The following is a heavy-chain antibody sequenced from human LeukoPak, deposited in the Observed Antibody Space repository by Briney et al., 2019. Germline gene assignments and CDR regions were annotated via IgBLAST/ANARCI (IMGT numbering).Heavy chain of an antibody. Sequence: SETLSLTCTVSGGSISSSSYYWGWIRQPPGKGLEWIGSIYYSGSTYYNPSLKSRVTIPVDTSKNQFSLKLSSVTAADTAVYYCASVGSSYYYMDVWGKGTTVTISS. CDR3: ASVGSSYYYMDV. CDR2: IYYSGST. D-gene: IGHD1-26*01. V-gene: IGHV4-39*01. CDR1: GGSISSSSYY. J-gene: IGHJ6*03.